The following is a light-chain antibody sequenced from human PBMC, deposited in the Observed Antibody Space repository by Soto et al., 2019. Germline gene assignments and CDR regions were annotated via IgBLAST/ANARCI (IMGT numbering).Light chain of an antibody. V-gene: IGKV3-15*01. CDR3: QQYSDWPPIT. J-gene: IGKJ5*01. CDR1: QSVSSN. CDR2: GAS. Sequence: EIMMTQSPATLSLSPGERATLSCRASQSVSSNLAWYQQKPGQAPRLLIYGASTRATGIPARFSGSGSGTEFTLIISSLQSEDFAVYYCQQYSDWPPITFGQGTRLEI.